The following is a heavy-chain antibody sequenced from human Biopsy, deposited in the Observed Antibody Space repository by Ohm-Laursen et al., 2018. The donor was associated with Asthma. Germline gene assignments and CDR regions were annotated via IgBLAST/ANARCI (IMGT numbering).Heavy chain of an antibody. J-gene: IGHJ4*02. CDR1: GFSFGSFA. V-gene: IGHV3-30*15. CDR2: ISFDGRYE. CDR3: ASQEGDFWSGYYMDY. D-gene: IGHD3-3*01. Sequence: SLRLSCAASGFSFGSFAMHWFRQVPGKGPEWVALISFDGRYEYYADSVKGRYTISRDNPMKRLYLQMSNLTAEDTAVYYCASQEGDFWSGYYMDYWGQGTLVTVSS.